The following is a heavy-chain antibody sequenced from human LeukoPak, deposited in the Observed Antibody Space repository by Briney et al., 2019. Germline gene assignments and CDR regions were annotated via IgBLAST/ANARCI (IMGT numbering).Heavy chain of an antibody. CDR3: ARSMVTGRKVSYYYYGMDV. J-gene: IGHJ6*02. V-gene: IGHV1-18*01. CDR2: ISGYNGNT. D-gene: IGHD2-21*02. CDR1: GYTFINFG. Sequence: ASVKVSCKASGYTFINFGINWVRQAPGQGLEWMGWISGYNGNTKYAQKFQGRVTMTRNTSISTAYMELSSLRSEDTAVYYCARSMVTGRKVSYYYYGMDVWGQGTTVTVSS.